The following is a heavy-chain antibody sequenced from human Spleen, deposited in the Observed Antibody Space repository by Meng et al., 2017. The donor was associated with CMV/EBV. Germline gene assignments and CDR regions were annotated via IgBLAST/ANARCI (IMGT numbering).Heavy chain of an antibody. Sequence: SLKISCAASGFTFDDYGMTWVRQVPGKGLEWVSGLSWNSGRIDYTDSVKGRFTISRDNAKNSLYLQMNSLRAEDTALYYCAKDLRSWAAAPGGYYYGLDVWGQGTTVTVSS. D-gene: IGHD2-2*01. V-gene: IGHV3-9*01. CDR3: AKDLRSWAAAPGGYYYGLDV. J-gene: IGHJ6*02. CDR2: LSWNSGRI. CDR1: GFTFDDYG.